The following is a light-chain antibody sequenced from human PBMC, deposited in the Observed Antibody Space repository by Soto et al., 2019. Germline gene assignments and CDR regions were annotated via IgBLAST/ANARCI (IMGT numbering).Light chain of an antibody. V-gene: IGKV1-5*01. CDR1: QSINIW. CDR2: DAS. CDR3: QHHKSQSYT. Sequence: DIQMTQSPSTLSASVGDRVTITCRASQSINIWLAWYQQKAGKAPKLLIYDASTLENRVLLRFRGSGLWTEFTATSISLQPHVCTCDYCQHHKSQSYTFDQGTKQQIE. J-gene: IGKJ2*01.